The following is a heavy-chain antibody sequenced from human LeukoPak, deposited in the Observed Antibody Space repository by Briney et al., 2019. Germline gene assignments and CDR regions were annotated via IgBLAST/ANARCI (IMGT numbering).Heavy chain of an antibody. Sequence: PSGTLSLTCAVSGGSISSTNWWSWVRQPPGKGLEWIGEIYHSGSTNYNPSLKNRVTISVDKSKNQFSLKLSSVTAADTAVYYCARDGRSTFDYWGQGTLVTVSS. V-gene: IGHV4-4*02. J-gene: IGHJ4*02. CDR1: GGSISSTNW. CDR2: IYHSGST. CDR3: ARDGRSTFDY. D-gene: IGHD5/OR15-5a*01.